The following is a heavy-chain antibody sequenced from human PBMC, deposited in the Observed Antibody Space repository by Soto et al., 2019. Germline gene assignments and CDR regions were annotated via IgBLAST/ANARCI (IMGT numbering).Heavy chain of an antibody. CDR3: ARKYEGGDFWRGYSNQVHYYLMDV. D-gene: IGHD3-3*01. CDR2: IYYSGSP. V-gene: IGHV4-61*01. Sequence: SETLSLTCTVSGASVSSGSYYWSWIRQPPGKGLEWIGYIYYSGSPKYNPSLKSRVTMSVDTSKNQFSLRLSSMTVADTAVYYCARKYEGGDFWRGYSNQVHYYLMDVWGQGTTVIVSS. J-gene: IGHJ6*02. CDR1: GASVSSGSYY.